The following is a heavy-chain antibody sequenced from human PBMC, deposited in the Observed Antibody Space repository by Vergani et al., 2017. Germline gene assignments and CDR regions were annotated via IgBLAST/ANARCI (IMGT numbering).Heavy chain of an antibody. CDR2: IKSTFDRGTT. CDR3: TTDPRYCGDGSCYYLRDHHYYGMDV. Sequence: EVQLVESGGGIVKPGGSLRLSCVASGFSFRNAWMNWVRRTPGKGLEWVGRIKSTFDRGTTDYAAAVKGRFTISRDDSKNTLFLQMNGLKTEDIGVYYCTTDPRYCGDGSCYYLRDHHYYGMDVWGQGTTVTVSS. V-gene: IGHV3-15*07. CDR1: GFSFRNAW. D-gene: IGHD2-21*01. J-gene: IGHJ6*02.